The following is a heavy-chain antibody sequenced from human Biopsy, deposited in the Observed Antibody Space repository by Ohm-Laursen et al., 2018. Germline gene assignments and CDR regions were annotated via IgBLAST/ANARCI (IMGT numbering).Heavy chain of an antibody. CDR2: IYSSGRT. V-gene: IGHV4-4*08. CDR3: ARHDRSGYWGLDY. J-gene: IGHJ4*02. D-gene: IGHD3-22*01. Sequence: SETLSLTCSVSGGSLNNHYWSWIRQSPGKGLEWLAYIYSSGRTNYNPSLKSRTIVSVDTSKNQLSLKVTSVTATDTAMYYCARHDRSGYWGLDYWGQGALVTVSA. CDR1: GGSLNNHY.